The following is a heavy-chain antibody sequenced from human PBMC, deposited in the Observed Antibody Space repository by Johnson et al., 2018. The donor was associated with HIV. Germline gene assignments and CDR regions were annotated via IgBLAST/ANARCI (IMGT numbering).Heavy chain of an antibody. D-gene: IGHD3-22*01. CDR3: ATPPNHYYDSSGYAFDI. CDR2: RSTI. J-gene: IGHJ3*02. Sequence: RSTIYYADSVKGRFTISRDNAKNSLYLQMNSLRAEDTAVYYCATPPNHYYDSSGYAFDIWGQGTMVTVSS. V-gene: IGHV3-48*04.